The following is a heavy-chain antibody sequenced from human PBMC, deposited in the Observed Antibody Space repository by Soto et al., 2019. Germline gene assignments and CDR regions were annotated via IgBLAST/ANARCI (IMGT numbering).Heavy chain of an antibody. V-gene: IGHV1-3*01. Sequence: QVQLVQSGAEGKKPGASVKVSCETSGYTFANYPMHWVRQAPGQTLEWMGWINAGNGYTKYSQKFQGRVTITRDTSESIAYMELSSLRSEATAVYYCARAKIITTLDYWGQGTLVTVSS. CDR2: INAGNGYT. J-gene: IGHJ4*02. CDR1: GYTFANYP. D-gene: IGHD3-10*01. CDR3: ARAKIITTLDY.